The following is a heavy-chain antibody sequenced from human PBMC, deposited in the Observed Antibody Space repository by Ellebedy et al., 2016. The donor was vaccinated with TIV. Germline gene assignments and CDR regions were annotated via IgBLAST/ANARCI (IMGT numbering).Heavy chain of an antibody. D-gene: IGHD5-24*01. CDR2: VFHNGRG. CDR3: AGVRDGRRPFDY. J-gene: IGHJ4*02. Sequence: MPSETLSLTCSVSGGSITGYYWNWIRQSPEKGLEWIGFVFHNGRGSYNPSLESRLTLSVDTSKDQFSLRLNSVTASDTAVYYCAGVRDGRRPFDYWGQGALVTVSS. CDR1: GGSITGYY. V-gene: IGHV4-59*01.